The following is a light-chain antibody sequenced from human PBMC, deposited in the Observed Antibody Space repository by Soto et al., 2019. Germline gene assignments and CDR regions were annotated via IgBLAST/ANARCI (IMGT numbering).Light chain of an antibody. J-gene: IGKJ1*01. V-gene: IGKV1-39*01. Sequence: IQMTQSPSSLSASVGARVTITCRASQSISSYLTWYQHKPGQAPKLLIYAASSLQSGVPSRFSGSGAGTDFTLTNTSLQPEDFATYDCQESYNTPWTFGQRTKVEIK. CDR1: QSISSY. CDR2: AAS. CDR3: QESYNTPWT.